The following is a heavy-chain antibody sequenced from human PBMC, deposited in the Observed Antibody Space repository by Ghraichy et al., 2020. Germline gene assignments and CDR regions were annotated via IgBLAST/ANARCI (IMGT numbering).Heavy chain of an antibody. D-gene: IGHD2-21*02. Sequence: SGPTLVKPTQTLTLTCTFSGFSLTTSGMCVTWIRQPPGKALEWLARIDWDDDKYYSTSLKTRLTISKDTSKNQVVLTMTNMDPVDTATYYCARVGRCGDRAWFDPWGQGTLVTVSS. CDR2: IDWDDDK. J-gene: IGHJ5*02. CDR1: GFSLTTSGMC. V-gene: IGHV2-70*11. CDR3: ARVGRCGDRAWFDP.